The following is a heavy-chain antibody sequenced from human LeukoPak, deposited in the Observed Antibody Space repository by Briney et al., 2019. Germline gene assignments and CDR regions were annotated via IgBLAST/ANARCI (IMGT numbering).Heavy chain of an antibody. CDR2: ISAYNGNT. D-gene: IGHD3-10*01. CDR1: GYTFTSYG. V-gene: IGHV1-18*01. J-gene: IGHJ4*02. CDR3: AMVRGVITTIGDY. Sequence: GASVKVSCKASGYTFTSYGISWVRQAPGQGLEWMGWISAYNGNTNYAQKLQGRVTITADESTSAAYTELCIRKYEDTAVYYCAMVRGVITTIGDYWGQGTLVTVSS.